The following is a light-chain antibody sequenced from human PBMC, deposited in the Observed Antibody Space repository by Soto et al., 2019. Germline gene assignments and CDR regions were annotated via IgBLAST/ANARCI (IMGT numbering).Light chain of an antibody. CDR1: QTVGNN. Sequence: ETVMTQSPVTLSLSPGEKATLSCRASQTVGNNLAWYQQKPGQAPRLVISGASTRATGIPARFSGSGSGTEFTLTISSLQSEDSAVYYCQQRHMWPITFGQGTRLEIK. V-gene: IGKV3-15*01. CDR3: QQRHMWPIT. CDR2: GAS. J-gene: IGKJ5*01.